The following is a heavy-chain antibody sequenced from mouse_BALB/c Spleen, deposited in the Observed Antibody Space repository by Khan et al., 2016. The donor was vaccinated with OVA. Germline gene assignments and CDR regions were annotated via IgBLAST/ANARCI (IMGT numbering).Heavy chain of an antibody. CDR2: IYPGSGST. Sequence: LKQSGSELVRPGASVKLSCKASGYTFTSYWMHWVKQRPGQGLEWMGDIYPGSGSTNYDEKFKSKATLTVATSSSTAYMQLSSLPSEDSAVYYWTRWSYWFAYWGQGTLVTVSA. J-gene: IGHJ3*01. CDR3: TRWSYWFAY. V-gene: IGHV1S22*01. CDR1: GYTFTSYW. D-gene: IGHD2-12*01.